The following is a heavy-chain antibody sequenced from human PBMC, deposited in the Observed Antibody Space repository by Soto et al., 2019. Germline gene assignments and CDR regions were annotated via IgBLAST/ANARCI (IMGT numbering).Heavy chain of an antibody. J-gene: IGHJ5*02. CDR1: GYSISSGYY. CDR3: ASQALAAAGTRGWFDP. CDR2: IYHSGST. Sequence: PSETLSLTCAVSGYSISSGYYWGWIRQPPGKGLEWIGSIYHSGSTYYNPSLKSRVTISVDTSKNQFSLKLSSVTAADTAVYYCASQALAAAGTRGWFDPWGRGTLVTVSS. D-gene: IGHD6-13*01. V-gene: IGHV4-38-2*01.